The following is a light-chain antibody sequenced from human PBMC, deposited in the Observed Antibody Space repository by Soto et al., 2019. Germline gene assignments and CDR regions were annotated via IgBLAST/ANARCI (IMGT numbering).Light chain of an antibody. J-gene: IGKJ1*01. CDR2: DAF. V-gene: IGKV3-11*01. CDR3: QQHSHWPQT. Sequence: EIVLTQSPATLSLSPGQRATLSCRASQSVGNSLSWYRQRPGQAPRLLIYDAFNRATGVPARFSGGGSGTDFTLTISSLESEDFAVYYCQQHSHWPQTFGQGNRVDVK. CDR1: QSVGNS.